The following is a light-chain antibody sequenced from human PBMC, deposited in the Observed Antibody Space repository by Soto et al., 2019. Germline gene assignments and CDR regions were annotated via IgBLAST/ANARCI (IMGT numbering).Light chain of an antibody. CDR3: QQANSLPPT. J-gene: IGKJ3*01. Sequence: DLPMTQSPSSVSASVGDRVTITCRASQGINSWLAWFQQKPGKAPKLLIYTASSLQSGVPSRFSGSGSGTDFTLPISSLQPEDFATYYCQQANSLPPTFGPGTKVDIK. V-gene: IGKV1-12*01. CDR1: QGINSW. CDR2: TAS.